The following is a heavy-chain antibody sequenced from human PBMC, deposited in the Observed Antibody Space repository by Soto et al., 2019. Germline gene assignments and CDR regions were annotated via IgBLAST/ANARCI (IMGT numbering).Heavy chain of an antibody. V-gene: IGHV4-59*01. Sequence: PSETLSFTCTVSAGTISHYYWSWNRQSPGKGLEWIGYAYYSGSTDYNPSLKSRVTMSVDTSKNQVSLKLKSVTTADTAVYYCARDRSTYGGGGTGEVKENWFDPWGPGTLVTVSS. CDR3: ARDRSTYGGGGTGEVKENWFDP. J-gene: IGHJ5*02. D-gene: IGHD2-8*01. CDR1: AGTISHYY. CDR2: AYYSGST.